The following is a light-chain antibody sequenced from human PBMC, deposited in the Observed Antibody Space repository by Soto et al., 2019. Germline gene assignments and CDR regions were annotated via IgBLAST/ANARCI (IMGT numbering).Light chain of an antibody. Sequence: QTVVTQEPSLTVSPGGAVTLTCGSSTGPVSRAQYPYWFQQKPGQVPRTLIYDADNRHSWTPARFSGSLLGVEAALTLSGAQPEDEADYYCLLSFSGGMVFGGGTKLTVL. CDR2: DAD. CDR3: LLSFSGGMV. V-gene: IGLV7-46*01. CDR1: TGPVSRAQY. J-gene: IGLJ2*01.